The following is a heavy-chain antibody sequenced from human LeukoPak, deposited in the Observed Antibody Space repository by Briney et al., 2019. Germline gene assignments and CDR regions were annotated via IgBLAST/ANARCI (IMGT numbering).Heavy chain of an antibody. V-gene: IGHV4-59*08. CDR3: ARVLGYCTNGVCYKNWFDP. CDR1: GDSISTYY. CDR2: IRYSGSA. Sequence: SETLSLTCTVSGDSISTYYWSWIRQPPGKGLEWIGYIRYSGSANYNPSLRSRVTISIDTSKNQFSLKLSSVTAADTAVYYCARVLGYCTNGVCYKNWFDPWGQGTLVTVSS. D-gene: IGHD2-8*01. J-gene: IGHJ5*02.